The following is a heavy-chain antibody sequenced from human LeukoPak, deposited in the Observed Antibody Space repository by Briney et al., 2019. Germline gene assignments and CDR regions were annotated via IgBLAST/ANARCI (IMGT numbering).Heavy chain of an antibody. V-gene: IGHV3-23*01. Sequence: PGGSLRLSCAASGFTFSSYSMNWVRQAPGKGLEWVSAISGSGGSTYYADSVKGRFTISRDNSKNTLYLQMNSLRAEDTAVYYCAKDGSGNYVEEPFDYWGQGTLVTVSS. CDR2: ISGSGGST. CDR3: AKDGSGNYVEEPFDY. J-gene: IGHJ4*02. CDR1: GFTFSSYS. D-gene: IGHD3-10*01.